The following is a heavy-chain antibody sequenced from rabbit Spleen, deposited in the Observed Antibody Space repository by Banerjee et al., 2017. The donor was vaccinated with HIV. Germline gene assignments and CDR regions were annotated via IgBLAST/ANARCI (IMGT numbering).Heavy chain of an antibody. J-gene: IGHJ6*01. CDR1: GFTISSTYW. CDR2: IDAGSSGNT. Sequence: EESGGGLVQPEGSLTLTCTASGFTISSTYWICWVRQAPGKGLEWIACIDAGSSGNTYYASWVNGRFTIAKTSSTTVTLQMTSLTAADTATYFCARDTASSFSSYGMDLWGQGTLVTVS. CDR3: ARDTASSFSSYGMDL. D-gene: IGHD8-1*01. V-gene: IGHV1S45*01.